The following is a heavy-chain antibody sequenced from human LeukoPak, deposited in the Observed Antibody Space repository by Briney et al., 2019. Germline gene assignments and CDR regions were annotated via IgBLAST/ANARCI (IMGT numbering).Heavy chain of an antibody. V-gene: IGHV3-9*01. CDR2: ISWNSGSI. CDR3: AKELPTYYGMDV. D-gene: IGHD2-15*01. Sequence: GGSLRLSCAASGFTFDDYAMHWVRQAPGKGLEWVSGISWNSGSIGYADSVKGRFTISRDNAKNSPYLQMNSLRAEDTALYYCAKELPTYYGMDVWGQGTTVTVSS. J-gene: IGHJ6*02. CDR1: GFTFDDYA.